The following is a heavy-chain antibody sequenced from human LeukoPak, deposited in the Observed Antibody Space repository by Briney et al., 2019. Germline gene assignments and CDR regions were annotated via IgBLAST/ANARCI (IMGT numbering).Heavy chain of an antibody. J-gene: IGHJ4*02. CDR3: ARHGYYDILTGPNGLDY. CDR1: GGTFSSYA. CDR2: IIPIFGTA. D-gene: IGHD3-9*01. Sequence: ASVKVSCKASGGTFSSYAISWVRQAPGQGLEWMGGIIPIFGTANYAQKFQGRVTITTDESTSTAYMELSSLRSEDTAVYYCARHGYYDILTGPNGLDYWGQGTLVTASS. V-gene: IGHV1-69*05.